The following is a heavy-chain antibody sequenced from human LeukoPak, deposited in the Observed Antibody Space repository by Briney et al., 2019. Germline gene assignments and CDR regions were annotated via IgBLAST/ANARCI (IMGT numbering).Heavy chain of an antibody. D-gene: IGHD1-1*01. V-gene: IGHV4-59*01. CDR2: IYYTGTT. CDR1: GGSISSYY. J-gene: IGHJ4*02. Sequence: SETLSLTCTVSGGSISSYYWTWIRQPPGKGLEYFGYIYYTGTTNYNPSLKSRVTISVDTSKNQFSLKLTSVTAADTAVYYCARGNWNDVVGYYFDYWGQGTLVTVSS. CDR3: ARGNWNDVVGYYFDY.